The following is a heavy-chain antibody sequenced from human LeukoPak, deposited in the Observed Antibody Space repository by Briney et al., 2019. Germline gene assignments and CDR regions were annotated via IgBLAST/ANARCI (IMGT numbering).Heavy chain of an antibody. V-gene: IGHV3-11*01. CDR3: AREIVAGTFDY. CDR1: GFTFSEYY. D-gene: IGHD5-12*01. CDR2: ISSSGDIV. Sequence: GVSLRLSCAASGFTFSEYYMSWIRQAPGKGLEWVADISSSGDIVSYGESVQGRFTISRDNAKDSLSLQLDSLRAGDTAVYYCAREIVAGTFDYWGQGTLVTVSS. J-gene: IGHJ4*02.